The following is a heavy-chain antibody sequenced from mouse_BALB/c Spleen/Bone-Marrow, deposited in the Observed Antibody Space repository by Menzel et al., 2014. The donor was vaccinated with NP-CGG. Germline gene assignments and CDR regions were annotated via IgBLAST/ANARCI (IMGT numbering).Heavy chain of an antibody. D-gene: IGHD2-1*01. CDR2: INPSNGGT. Sequence: QVQLQQSGAELVKPGASVKLSCKASGYTFTSYYMYWVKQRPGQGLERIGEINPSNGGTNFNEKFKSKATLTVDKSSSTACMQLSSLASEDSAVYDCTRSYYGNNFNAWGERNTVGVST. CDR1: GYTFTSYY. J-gene: IGHJ1*01. CDR3: TRSYYGNNFNA. V-gene: IGHV1S81*02.